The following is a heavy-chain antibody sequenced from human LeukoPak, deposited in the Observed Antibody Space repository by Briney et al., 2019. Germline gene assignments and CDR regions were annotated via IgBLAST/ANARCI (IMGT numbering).Heavy chain of an antibody. Sequence: SGGSLRLSCAASGFTFSGFAMSWVRRTPGKGLEWVSGISGSGDNTLYAASVKGRFTISRDNSKNTLYLEMNSLRAEDTAIYYCAKMKGHPLQRYYMDVWGQGTTVTVSS. J-gene: IGHJ6*01. D-gene: IGHD1-26*01. CDR1: GFTFSGFA. V-gene: IGHV3-23*01. CDR3: AKMKGHPLQRYYMDV. CDR2: ISGSGDNT.